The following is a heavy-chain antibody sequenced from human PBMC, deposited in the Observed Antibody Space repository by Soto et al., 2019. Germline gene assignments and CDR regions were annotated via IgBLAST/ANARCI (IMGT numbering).Heavy chain of an antibody. CDR1: GFTFSSYG. D-gene: IGHD3-3*01. Sequence: ESVGGVVQPGRSLRLSCAASGFTFSSYGMHWVRQAPGKGLEWVAVIWYDGSNKYYADSVKGRFTISRDNSKNTLYLQMNSLRAEDTAVYYCARDDASIFGVVTATFDYWGQGTLVTVSS. V-gene: IGHV3-33*01. CDR3: ARDDASIFGVVTATFDY. CDR2: IWYDGSNK. J-gene: IGHJ4*02.